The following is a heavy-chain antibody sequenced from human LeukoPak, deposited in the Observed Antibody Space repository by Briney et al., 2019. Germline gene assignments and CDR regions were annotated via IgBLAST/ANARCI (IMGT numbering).Heavy chain of an antibody. CDR1: GFTVSSYA. J-gene: IGHJ4*02. Sequence: PGGSLRLSCAASGFTVSSYAMHWVRQAPGEGLEWVSYISGSGSTIYYADSVKGRFTISRDNAKNSLYLQMNSLRAEDTAVYYCATEIVGATPFDYWGQGTLVTVSS. V-gene: IGHV3-48*03. CDR3: ATEIVGATPFDY. D-gene: IGHD1-26*01. CDR2: ISGSGSTI.